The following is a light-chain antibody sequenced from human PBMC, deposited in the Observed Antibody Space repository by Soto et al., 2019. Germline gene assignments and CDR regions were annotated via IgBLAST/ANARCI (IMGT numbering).Light chain of an antibody. V-gene: IGKV3-11*01. CDR3: QLRDVWPS. CDR2: DAS. J-gene: IGKJ1*01. Sequence: IVLTQSPGTLALSPGESAVLSCRASQSVSTSLAWYQHKPGQAPRLFIYDASKRAPGIPARFAGSGSGTDFTLTISSLEPEDIAVYYCQLRDVWPSFGQGTKVEIK. CDR1: QSVSTS.